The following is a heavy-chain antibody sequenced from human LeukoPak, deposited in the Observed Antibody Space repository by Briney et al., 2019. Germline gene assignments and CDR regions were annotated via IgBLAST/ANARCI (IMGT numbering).Heavy chain of an antibody. D-gene: IGHD2-15*01. CDR1: GFTFSSYA. Sequence: GGSLRLSCAASGFTFSSYAMSWVRQAPGKGLEWVSAISGSGGSTYYADSVKGRFTISRDNSKNTLYLQMNSLRAEDTAVYYCARDLALRDIVVVVAATGSPIDYWGQGTLVTVSS. CDR2: ISGSGGST. V-gene: IGHV3-23*01. J-gene: IGHJ4*02. CDR3: ARDLALRDIVVVVAATGSPIDY.